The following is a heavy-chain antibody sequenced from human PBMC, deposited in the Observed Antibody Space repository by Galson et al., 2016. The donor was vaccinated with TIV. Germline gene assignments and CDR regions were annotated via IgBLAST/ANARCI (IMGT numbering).Heavy chain of an antibody. V-gene: IGHV1-18*01. Sequence: SVKVSCKASGYTFTQYGFSWVRQAPGQGLEWMAWISAYNGKTDYAQKFQGRVTLTTDASTSTAYMEVTSLRSDDTAVYYCARRGYGDWYYFDYWGQGTLVTVSS. D-gene: IGHD4-17*01. CDR3: ARRGYGDWYYFDY. J-gene: IGHJ4*02. CDR1: GYTFTQYG. CDR2: ISAYNGKT.